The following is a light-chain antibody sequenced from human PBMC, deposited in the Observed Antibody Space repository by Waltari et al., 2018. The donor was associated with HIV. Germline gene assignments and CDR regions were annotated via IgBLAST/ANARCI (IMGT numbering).Light chain of an antibody. CDR3: LLSSSGSRV. J-gene: IGLJ3*02. CDR2: DTS. V-gene: IGLV7-46*01. Sequence: QAVVTQEPSLTVSPGGTVTLTCASSTAPVTTVPLHYWFQQKPGQAPRTLIYDTSQKHSSTPARFSGSLLGGKAALTLSGAQPEDEADYYCLLSSSGSRVFGGGTKLTVL. CDR1: TAPVTTVPL.